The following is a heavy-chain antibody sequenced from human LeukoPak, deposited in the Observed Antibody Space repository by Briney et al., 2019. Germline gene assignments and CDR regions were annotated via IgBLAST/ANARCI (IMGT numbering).Heavy chain of an antibody. J-gene: IGHJ4*02. Sequence: SETLSLTCAVSGYSISSGYYWGWIRQPPGKGLEWIGSIYHSGSTYYNPSLKSRVTISVDTSKNQFSLKLSSVTAADTAVYYCAKYVWGSYPTFEDYWGQGTLVTVSS. CDR2: IYHSGST. CDR1: GYSISSGYY. V-gene: IGHV4-38-2*01. D-gene: IGHD3-16*02. CDR3: AKYVWGSYPTFEDY.